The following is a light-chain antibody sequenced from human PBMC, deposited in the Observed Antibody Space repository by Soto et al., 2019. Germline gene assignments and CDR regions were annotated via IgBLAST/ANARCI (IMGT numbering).Light chain of an antibody. V-gene: IGLV1-40*01. CDR3: SSYTSSSTLV. CDR2: SNN. Sequence: QSVVTQPPSASGALGQRVTISCTGSSSNIGAGYDVHWYQQFPGSAPRLLIFSNNNRPSGVPDRFSGSKSGTSASLTISGLQAEDEADYYCSSYTSSSTLVFGGGTKLTVL. CDR1: SSNIGAGYD. J-gene: IGLJ2*01.